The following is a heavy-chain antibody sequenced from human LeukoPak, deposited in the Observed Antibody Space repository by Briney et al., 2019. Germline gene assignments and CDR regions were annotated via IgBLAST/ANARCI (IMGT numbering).Heavy chain of an antibody. CDR3: ARGYYGSGSYFLDF. D-gene: IGHD3-10*01. CDR1: GFTFSSYS. V-gene: IGHV3-48*02. Sequence: GGSLRLSCAASGFTFSSYSVNWVRQAPGKGLEWVSYVSSGSGTIYYADSVKGRFTISRDNANNSLYLQMNGLRDEDTAVYYCARGYYGSGSYFLDFCGQGTLVTVSS. J-gene: IGHJ4*02. CDR2: VSSGSGTI.